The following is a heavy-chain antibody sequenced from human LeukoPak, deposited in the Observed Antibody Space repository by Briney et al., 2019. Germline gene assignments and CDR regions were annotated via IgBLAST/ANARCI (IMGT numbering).Heavy chain of an antibody. D-gene: IGHD3-16*01. CDR1: GGSISGYY. J-gene: IGHJ6*02. V-gene: IGHV4-59*01. CDR3: ARFGVDYDMGV. CDR2: IHYSGRA. Sequence: SETLSLTCTVSGGSISGYYWTWVRQPPGKGLEWIGLIHYSGRADYNPSLKGRITISVDTSKNQMSLKLTSVTAADTAIYYCARFGVDYDMGVWGQGTTVTVSS.